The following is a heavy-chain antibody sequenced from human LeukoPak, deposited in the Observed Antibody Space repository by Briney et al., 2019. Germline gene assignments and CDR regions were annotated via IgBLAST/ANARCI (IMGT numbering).Heavy chain of an antibody. J-gene: IGHJ3*02. CDR3: ARDMTGSGWNDAFDI. D-gene: IGHD6-19*01. CDR1: GDSISSSSYY. V-gene: IGHV4-39*02. Sequence: SETLSLTCTVSGDSISSSSYYWGWIRQPPGKGLEWIGSIYYSGSTYYNPSLKSRVTISVDTSKNQFSLKLSSVTAADTAVYYCARDMTGSGWNDAFDIWGQGTMVTVSS. CDR2: IYYSGST.